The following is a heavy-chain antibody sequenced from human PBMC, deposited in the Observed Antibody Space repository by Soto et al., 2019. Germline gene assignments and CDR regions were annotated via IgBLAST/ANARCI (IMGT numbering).Heavy chain of an antibody. J-gene: IGHJ6*02. CDR3: ARLIYYYYGMDV. CDR1: GYSFTSYW. Sequence: PGESLKISCKGYGYSFTSYWASWVRQMPEKGLEWMGRIDPSDSYTNYSPSFQGHVTISADKSISTAYLQWSSLKASDTAMYYCARLIYYYYGMDVWGQGTTVTVSS. D-gene: IGHD2-8*01. V-gene: IGHV5-10-1*01. CDR2: IDPSDSYT.